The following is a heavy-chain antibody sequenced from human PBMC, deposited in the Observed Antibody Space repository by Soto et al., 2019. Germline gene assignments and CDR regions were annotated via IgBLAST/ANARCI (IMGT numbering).Heavy chain of an antibody. CDR3: ERGRQFSWFDP. J-gene: IGHJ5*02. Sequence: ASVKVSCKASGYTFTSYGIIRLLLAPGQGLEWMGWISAYNGNTNYAQKLQGRVTMTTDTTTSTAYMELRRLRSDDTAVYYCERGRQFSWFDPWGQGTLVTVSS. D-gene: IGHD4-4*01. CDR1: GYTFTSYG. CDR2: ISAYNGNT. V-gene: IGHV1-18*04.